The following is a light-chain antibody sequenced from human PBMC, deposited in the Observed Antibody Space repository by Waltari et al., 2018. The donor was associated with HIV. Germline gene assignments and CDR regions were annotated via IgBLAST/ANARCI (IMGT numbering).Light chain of an antibody. J-gene: IGKJ4*01. CDR3: QSYKSAPFT. Sequence: DIQMTQSPSSRSASVGDRVTITCRESQAISNYLAWYQQKPGKVPKVLIYGTSSLQSGVPSRFTGSGSGTEFTLTISSLQPEDVATYYCQSYKSAPFTFGGGTRVEIK. V-gene: IGKV1-27*01. CDR2: GTS. CDR1: QAISNY.